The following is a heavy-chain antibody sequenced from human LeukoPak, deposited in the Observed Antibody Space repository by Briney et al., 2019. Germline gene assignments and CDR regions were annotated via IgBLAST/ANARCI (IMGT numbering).Heavy chain of an antibody. D-gene: IGHD2-21*02. CDR2: IYYSGST. CDR3: TRSPRIVVVTLAFDI. J-gene: IGHJ3*02. V-gene: IGHV4-30-4*08. Sequence: SQTLSLTCTVSGGSISSGDYYWSWIRQPPGKGLEWIGYIYYSGSTYYNPSLKSRVTISVDTSKNQFSLKLSSVTAADTSVYYRTRSPRIVVVTLAFDIWGQGTMVTVSS. CDR1: GGSISSGDYY.